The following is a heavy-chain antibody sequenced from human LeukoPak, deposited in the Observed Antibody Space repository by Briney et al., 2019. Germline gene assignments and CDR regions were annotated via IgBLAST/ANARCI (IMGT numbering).Heavy chain of an antibody. CDR1: RYSISSGYY. J-gene: IGHJ4*02. Sequence: SETLSLTCTVSRYSISSGYYWGWIRQPPGKGLEWVGSIHYSGNTFYNPSLKSRVTISVDTSKNQFSLKLSSVTAADTAVYYCARDSGSYRFAYWGQGTLVTVSS. CDR2: IHYSGNT. CDR3: ARDSGSYRFAY. V-gene: IGHV4-38-2*02. D-gene: IGHD1-26*01.